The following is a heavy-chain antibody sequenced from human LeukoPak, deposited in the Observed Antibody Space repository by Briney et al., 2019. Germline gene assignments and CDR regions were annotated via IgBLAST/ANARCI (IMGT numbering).Heavy chain of an antibody. Sequence: ASVKVSGKTSGYNFNRYTITWVRQAPGQGLEWMGWVSTSNGDTSYADKFQGRVTMTTETVTKTAYMELRRLRSGDTAMYFCARVSDTSMVTPGFDSWGQGTLVTVSS. D-gene: IGHD5-18*01. J-gene: IGHJ4*02. CDR3: ARVSDTSMVTPGFDS. CDR2: VSTSNGDT. CDR1: GYNFNRYT. V-gene: IGHV1-18*01.